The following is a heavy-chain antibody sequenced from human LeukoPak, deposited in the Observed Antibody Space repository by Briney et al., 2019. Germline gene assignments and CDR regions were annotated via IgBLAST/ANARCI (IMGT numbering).Heavy chain of an antibody. CDR3: ARARAPDYYYYYMDV. Sequence: SETLSLTCTVSGGSISSSSYYWGWIRQPPGKGLEWIGRIYTSGSTNYNPSLKSRVTISVDKSKNQFSLKLSSVTAADTAVYYCARARAPDYYYYYMDVWGKGTTVTVSS. J-gene: IGHJ6*03. CDR1: GGSISSSSYY. CDR2: IYTSGST. V-gene: IGHV4-61*05.